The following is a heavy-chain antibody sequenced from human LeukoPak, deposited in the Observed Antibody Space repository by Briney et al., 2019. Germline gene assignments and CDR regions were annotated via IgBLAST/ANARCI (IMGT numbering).Heavy chain of an antibody. J-gene: IGHJ1*01. CDR1: GFTSSSYA. D-gene: IGHD2-15*01. V-gene: IGHV3-23*01. CDR3: AKNVVVPGYFQH. CDR2: ISGSGGST. Sequence: GGSLRLSCAASGFTSSSYAMSWVRQAPGKGLEWVSAISGSGGSTYYADSVKGRFTISRDNSKNTLYLQMNSLRAEDTAVYYCAKNVVVPGYFQHWGQGTLVTVSS.